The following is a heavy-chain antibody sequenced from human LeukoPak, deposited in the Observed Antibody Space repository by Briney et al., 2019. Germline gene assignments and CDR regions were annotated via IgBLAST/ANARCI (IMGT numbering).Heavy chain of an antibody. CDR1: GFTFSNYA. Sequence: GGSLRLSCAASGFTFSNYAMSWVRQALGKGLEWVSAIGGSGGSTYYADSVKGRFTISRDNSKNTLYLQMNSLRAEDTAVYYCAKDGHYYYYYYMDVWGKGTTVTVSS. J-gene: IGHJ6*03. V-gene: IGHV3-23*01. CDR2: IGGSGGST. D-gene: IGHD3/OR15-3a*01. CDR3: AKDGHYYYYYYMDV.